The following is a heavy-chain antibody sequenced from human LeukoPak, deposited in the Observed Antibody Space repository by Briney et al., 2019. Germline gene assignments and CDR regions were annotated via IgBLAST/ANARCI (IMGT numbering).Heavy chain of an antibody. Sequence: SETLSLTCTVSGGSVNSGSYYWSWIRQPPGKGLEWIGYIYFSGSTNYNPSLKSRVTISVDTSKNQFSLMLASVTAADTAVYYCARGPPYIVVVTAIGFFDYWGQGTLVTVSS. CDR2: IYFSGST. CDR3: ARGPPYIVVVTAIGFFDY. D-gene: IGHD2-21*02. J-gene: IGHJ4*02. V-gene: IGHV4-61*01. CDR1: GGSVNSGSYY.